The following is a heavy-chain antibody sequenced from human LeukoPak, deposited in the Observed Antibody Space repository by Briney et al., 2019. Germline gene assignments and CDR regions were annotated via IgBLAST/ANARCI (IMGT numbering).Heavy chain of an antibody. D-gene: IGHD6-6*01. Sequence: GESLKISCKGSGYSFTSYWIGWVRQMPGKGLEWMGIIYPGDSDTRYSPSFQGQVTISADKSISTAYLQWSSLKASDTAMYYCARQGSRLGYSSSKGMDYWGQGTLVTVSS. V-gene: IGHV5-51*01. J-gene: IGHJ4*02. CDR3: ARQGSRLGYSSSKGMDY. CDR2: IYPGDSDT. CDR1: GYSFTSYW.